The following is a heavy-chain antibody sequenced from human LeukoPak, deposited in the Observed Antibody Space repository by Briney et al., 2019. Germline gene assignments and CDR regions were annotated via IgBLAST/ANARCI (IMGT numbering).Heavy chain of an antibody. V-gene: IGHV4-39*07. D-gene: IGHD6-13*01. Sequence: SETLSLTCTVSGGSISSSSYYWGWIRQPPGKGLEWIGSIYYSGSTYYNPSLKSRATISVDTAKNQVSLKLSSVTAADTAVYYCARPARIAASGRYAFDFWGEGTPVTVSS. CDR2: IYYSGST. CDR1: GGSISSSSYY. CDR3: ARPARIAASGRYAFDF. J-gene: IGHJ3*01.